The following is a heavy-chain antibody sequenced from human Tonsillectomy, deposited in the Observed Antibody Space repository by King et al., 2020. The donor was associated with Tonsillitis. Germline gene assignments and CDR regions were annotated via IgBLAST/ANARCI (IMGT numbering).Heavy chain of an antibody. D-gene: IGHD6-19*01. J-gene: IGHJ4*02. CDR2: VDTDETNI. V-gene: IGHV3-74*01. Sequence: VQLVESGGGLVQPGGSLRLSCAASGFTFSSYWMHWVRQAPGKGLVWVSRVDTDETNIRYADTVKGRFTMSRDNAKNTLYLQMNRLRADDTAVYYCARDQSVAGPTTYDFWGQRTLVTVSS. CDR1: GFTFSSYW. CDR3: ARDQSVAGPTTYDF.